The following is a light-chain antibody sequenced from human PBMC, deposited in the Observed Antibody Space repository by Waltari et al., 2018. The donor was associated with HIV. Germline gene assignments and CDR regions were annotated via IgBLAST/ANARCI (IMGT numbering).Light chain of an antibody. Sequence: EIVLTQSPATLSLSPGERATLSCRASQSAGSYLAWYQQKPGQAPRLLIYDASNRATGIPARFSGSGSGTDFTLTISSLEPEDFAVYYCQQRSNWPPTFGGGTKGDQT. V-gene: IGKV3-11*01. J-gene: IGKJ4*01. CDR1: QSAGSY. CDR2: DAS. CDR3: QQRSNWPPT.